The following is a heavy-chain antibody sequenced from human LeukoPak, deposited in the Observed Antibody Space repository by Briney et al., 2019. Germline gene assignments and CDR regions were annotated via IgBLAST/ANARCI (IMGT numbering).Heavy chain of an antibody. Sequence: RGSLRLSCAASGFIFSDSYMTWIRQAPGKGLEWVSYISNSGSTIYYADSVKGRFTISRDNAKNSLYLQMNSLRAEDTAMYYCARGHYGMDVWGQGTTVTVSS. V-gene: IGHV3-11*01. CDR3: ARGHYGMDV. J-gene: IGHJ6*02. CDR1: GFIFSDSY. CDR2: ISNSGSTI.